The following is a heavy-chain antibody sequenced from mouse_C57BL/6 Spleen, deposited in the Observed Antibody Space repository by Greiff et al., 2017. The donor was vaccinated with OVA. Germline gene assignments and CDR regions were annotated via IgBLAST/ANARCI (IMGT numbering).Heavy chain of an antibody. CDR3: ANYYGSSYEGYFDV. V-gene: IGHV1-4*01. J-gene: IGHJ1*03. CDR2: INPSSGYN. Sequence: VKLQESGAELARPGASVKMSCKASGYTFTSYTMHWVKQRPGQGLEWIGYINPSSGYNKYNQKFKDKATVTADKSSSTAYMQLSSLTSEDSAVYYCANYYGSSYEGYFDVWGTGTTVTVSS. CDR1: GYTFTSYT. D-gene: IGHD1-1*01.